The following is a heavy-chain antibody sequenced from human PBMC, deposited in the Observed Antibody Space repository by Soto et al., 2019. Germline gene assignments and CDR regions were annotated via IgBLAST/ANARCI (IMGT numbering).Heavy chain of an antibody. CDR2: IYYTGRT. CDR3: ARSLYGSGIWYFNH. D-gene: IGHD3-10*01. Sequence: QVQLQESGPGLVKPSETLSLSCTVSGDSVRNGNHYWSWIRQPPGKGLEWIGYIYYTGRTNYNASLKSRVTMSRDASINQFSLKLASVTAADTALYYCARSLYGSGIWYFNHWGRGTLVTVSS. J-gene: IGHJ2*01. CDR1: GDSVRNGNHY. V-gene: IGHV4-61*01.